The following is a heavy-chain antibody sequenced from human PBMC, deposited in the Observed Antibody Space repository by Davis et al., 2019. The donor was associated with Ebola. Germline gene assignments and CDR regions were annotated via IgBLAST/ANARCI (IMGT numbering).Heavy chain of an antibody. Sequence: HSQTLSLTCAISGDSVSSSGAAWHWIRQSPSRGLEWLGRTSYRSKWYVDYAVSVKTRITINPDTSKNQFSLQLNSVTPEDTAMYYCARGYYYAFDYWGQGTLVTVSS. J-gene: IGHJ4*02. V-gene: IGHV6-1*01. CDR2: TSYRSKWYV. CDR1: GDSVSSSGAA. D-gene: IGHD3-10*01. CDR3: ARGYYYAFDY.